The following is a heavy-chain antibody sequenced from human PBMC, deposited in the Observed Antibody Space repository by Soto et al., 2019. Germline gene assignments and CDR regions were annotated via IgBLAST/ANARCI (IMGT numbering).Heavy chain of an antibody. D-gene: IGHD2-15*01. V-gene: IGHV1-18*04. Sequence: QVQLVQSGAEVKKPGASVKVSCKASGYTFTSYGITWVRQAPGQGLEWMGWISTSNGNTNYAQKFQGRGTMTTDPSTSTAYMELRSLRSDDTAKYYCARVTRLGGDYYGMDVWGQGTTVTVSS. CDR3: ARVTRLGGDYYGMDV. CDR1: GYTFTSYG. CDR2: ISTSNGNT. J-gene: IGHJ6*02.